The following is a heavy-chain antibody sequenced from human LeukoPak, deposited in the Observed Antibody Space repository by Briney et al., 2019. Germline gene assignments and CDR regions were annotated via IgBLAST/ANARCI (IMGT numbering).Heavy chain of an antibody. D-gene: IGHD3-9*01. CDR2: ISNSGS. Sequence: PSETLSLTCTVSGVSITLYYWTXXRQSPKKGLXWXGDISNSGSNYNPSLSSRLTISTDTSKNHFSLRLTSVSAADTAVYYCARGNYDILSDYSLYSPRGGFDHWGQGILVTVSS. V-gene: IGHV4-59*01. CDR3: ARGNYDILSDYSLYSPRGGFDH. J-gene: IGHJ4*02. CDR1: GVSITLYY.